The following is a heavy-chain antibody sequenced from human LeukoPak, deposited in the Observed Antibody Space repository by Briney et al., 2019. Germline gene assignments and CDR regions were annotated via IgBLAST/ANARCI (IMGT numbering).Heavy chain of an antibody. D-gene: IGHD2-2*01. V-gene: IGHV3-30*04. CDR3: ARENIVVVPAAMGVDYYYMDV. J-gene: IGHJ6*03. Sequence: PGRSLRHSCAASGFTFSSYAMHWARQAPGKGLEWVAVISYDGSNKYYADSVKGRFTISRDNSKNTLYLQMNSLRAEDTAVYYCARENIVVVPAAMGVDYYYMDVWGKGTTVTVSS. CDR2: ISYDGSNK. CDR1: GFTFSSYA.